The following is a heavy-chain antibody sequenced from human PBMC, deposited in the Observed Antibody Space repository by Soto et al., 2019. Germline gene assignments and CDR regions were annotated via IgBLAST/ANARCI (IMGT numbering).Heavy chain of an antibody. V-gene: IGHV1-18*04. CDR1: GYTFTSYG. J-gene: IGHJ4*02. CDR3: ASGSHYYDSSGYDFDY. D-gene: IGHD3-22*01. Sequence: ASVKVSCKASGYTFTSYGISWVRQAPGQGLEWMGWISAYNGNTNYAQKLQGRVTMTTDTSTSTAYMELRSLRSDDTAVYYCASGSHYYDSSGYDFDYWGQGTLVTVSS. CDR2: ISAYNGNT.